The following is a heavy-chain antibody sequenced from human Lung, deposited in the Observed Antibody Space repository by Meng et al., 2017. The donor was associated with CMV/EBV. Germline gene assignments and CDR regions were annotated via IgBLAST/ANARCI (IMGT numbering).Heavy chain of an antibody. Sequence: GGSXRLXCVGSGFDFRNYPFHWVRKAPGGGREWLALISYDSVQKVYRESVRGRFIVSRDNSRNSLYVQMNRLRSEDSDVYYCAREEAVVASGIDVLGRGTLVTVSS. D-gene: IGHD6-13*01. CDR1: GFDFRNYP. CDR2: ISYDSVQK. V-gene: IGHV3-30-3*01. CDR3: AREEAVVASGIDV. J-gene: IGHJ4*01.